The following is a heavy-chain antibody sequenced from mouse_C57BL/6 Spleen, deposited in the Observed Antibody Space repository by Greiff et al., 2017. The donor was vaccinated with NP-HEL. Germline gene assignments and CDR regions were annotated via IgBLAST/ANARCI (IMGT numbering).Heavy chain of an antibody. CDR2: INPSTGGT. V-gene: IGHV1-43*01. Sequence: VQLQQSGPELVKPGASVKISCKASGYSFTGYYMHWVKQSSEKSLEWIGEINPSTGGTSYNQKFKGKATLTVDKSSSTAYMQLKSLTSEDSAVYYCARGAHYYGSSPYAMDYWGQGTSVTVSS. J-gene: IGHJ4*01. CDR3: ARGAHYYGSSPYAMDY. D-gene: IGHD1-1*01. CDR1: GYSFTGYY.